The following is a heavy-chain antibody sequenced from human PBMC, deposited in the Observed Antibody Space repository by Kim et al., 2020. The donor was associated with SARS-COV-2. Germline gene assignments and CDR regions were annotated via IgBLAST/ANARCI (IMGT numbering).Heavy chain of an antibody. CDR1: GFTFTSSA. J-gene: IGHJ6*02. V-gene: IGHV1-58*02. Sequence: SVKVSCKASGFTFTSSAMQWVRQARGQRLEWIGWIVVGSGNTNYAQKFQERVTITRDMSTSTAYMELSSLRSEDTAVYYCAAVGGNWNDKGRDYYYYYGMDVWGQGTTVTVSS. CDR3: AAVGGNWNDKGRDYYYYYGMDV. D-gene: IGHD1-20*01. CDR2: IVVGSGNT.